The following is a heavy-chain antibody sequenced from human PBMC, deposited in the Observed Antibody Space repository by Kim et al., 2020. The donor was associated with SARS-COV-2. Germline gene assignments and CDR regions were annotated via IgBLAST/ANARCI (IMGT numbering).Heavy chain of an antibody. CDR3: ARVLTGSYYNVHGMDV. D-gene: IGHD3-10*01. CDR2: IYSGGST. V-gene: IGHV3-53*01. J-gene: IGHJ6*02. Sequence: GGSLRLSCAASGFTVSSNYMSWVRQAPGKGLEWVSVIYSGGSTYYADSVKGRFTISRDNSKNTLYLQMNSLRAEDTAVYYCARVLTGSYYNVHGMDVWGQGTTVTVSS. CDR1: GFTVSSNY.